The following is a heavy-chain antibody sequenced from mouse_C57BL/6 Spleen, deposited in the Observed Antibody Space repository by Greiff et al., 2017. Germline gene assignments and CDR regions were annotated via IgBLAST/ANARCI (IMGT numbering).Heavy chain of an antibody. V-gene: IGHV5-9-1*02. J-gene: IGHJ3*01. Sequence: EVQGVESGEGLVKPGGSLKLSCAASGFTFSSYAMSWVRQTPEKRLEWVAYISSGGDYIYYADTVKGRFTISRDNARNTLYLQMSSLKSEDTAMYYCTRDGYDYGFAYWGQGTLVTVSA. CDR2: ISSGGDYI. D-gene: IGHD2-4*01. CDR1: GFTFSSYA. CDR3: TRDGYDYGFAY.